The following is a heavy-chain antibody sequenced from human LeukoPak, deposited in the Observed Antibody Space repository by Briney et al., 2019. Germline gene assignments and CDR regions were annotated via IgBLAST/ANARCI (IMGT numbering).Heavy chain of an antibody. V-gene: IGHV1-2*06. Sequence: ASVKVSCKASGYTFTGYHILWVRQAPGQGLEWMGRFDPNSGGTNYAQKFQGRVTMTRDTSISTAYMELSRLRSDDTAVYYCAREHYGDYVVDYWGQGTLVTVSS. J-gene: IGHJ4*02. CDR1: GYTFTGYH. D-gene: IGHD4-17*01. CDR3: AREHYGDYVVDY. CDR2: FDPNSGGT.